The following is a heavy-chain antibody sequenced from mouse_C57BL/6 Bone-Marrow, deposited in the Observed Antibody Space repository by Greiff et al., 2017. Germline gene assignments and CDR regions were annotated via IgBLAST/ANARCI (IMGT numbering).Heavy chain of an antibody. CDR1: GYTFTSYW. CDR2: IPPNSGST. CDR3: ARYPSYYAMDY. V-gene: IGHV1-64*01. J-gene: IGHJ4*01. Sequence: VQLQQPGAELVKPGASVKLSCKASGYTFTSYWMHWVKQRPGQGLEWIGMIPPNSGSTNYNEKFKSKATLTVDKSSSTAYMQLSSLTSEDSAVYYCARYPSYYAMDYWGQGTSVTVSS.